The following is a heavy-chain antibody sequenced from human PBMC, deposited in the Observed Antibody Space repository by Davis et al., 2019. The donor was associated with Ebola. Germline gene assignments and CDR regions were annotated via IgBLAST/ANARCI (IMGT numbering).Heavy chain of an antibody. J-gene: IGHJ3*02. V-gene: IGHV3-23*01. CDR2: IRDSEVT. CDR3: AKEPSSGYAFDI. D-gene: IGHD3-22*01. CDR1: GFTFSAYH. Sequence: GESLKISCAASGFTFSAYHMNWVRQAPGKGLEWVANIRDSEVTYYADSVKGRFTISRDNSKSTWYLQMDSLRAEDTALYYCAKEPSSGYAFDIWGQGTMVTVSS.